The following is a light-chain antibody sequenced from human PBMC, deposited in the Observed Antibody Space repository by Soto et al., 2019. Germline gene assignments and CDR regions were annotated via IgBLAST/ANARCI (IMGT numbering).Light chain of an antibody. Sequence: DIQMTQSPSTLSGSVGDRVTITCRASQTISSWLAWYQQKKGKAPKIMIYAASTLQRGVPSRFSGSGSGTDFTLTISNLQSEDFATYYCQQSYSHPLTFGGGTKVDIK. CDR2: AAS. CDR3: QQSYSHPLT. CDR1: QTISSW. V-gene: IGKV1-39*01. J-gene: IGKJ4*01.